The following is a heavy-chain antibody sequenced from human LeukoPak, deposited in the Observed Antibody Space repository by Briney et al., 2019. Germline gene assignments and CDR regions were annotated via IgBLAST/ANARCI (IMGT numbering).Heavy chain of an antibody. CDR3: ARQIVGATGLDY. CDR2: ISSSGRTV. Sequence: GGSLRLSCAASGYTFSSYEMKWVRQAPGKGLEWVSYISSSGRTVYYADSVKGRFTISRNNAKDSLYLQMNSLRAEDTAVYYCARQIVGATGLDYWGQGTLVTVSS. CDR1: GYTFSSYE. D-gene: IGHD1-26*01. V-gene: IGHV3-48*03. J-gene: IGHJ4*02.